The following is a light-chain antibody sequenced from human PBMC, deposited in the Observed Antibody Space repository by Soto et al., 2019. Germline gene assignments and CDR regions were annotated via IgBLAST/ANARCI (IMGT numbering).Light chain of an antibody. CDR3: SSYTSSNTWV. CDR2: DVS. V-gene: IGLV2-14*01. J-gene: IGLJ3*02. CDR1: SSDIGGYDY. Sequence: QSALTQPASVSGSPGQSITISCTGTSSDIGGYDYVSWYQQHPGKAPKVMIYDVSNRPSGVSNRFSGSKSGNTASLTISGLQAEDEADYYCSSYTSSNTWVFGGGTKVTVL.